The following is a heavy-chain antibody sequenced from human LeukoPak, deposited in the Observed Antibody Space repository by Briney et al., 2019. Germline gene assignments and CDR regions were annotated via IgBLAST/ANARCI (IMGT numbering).Heavy chain of an antibody. V-gene: IGHV3-48*03. CDR2: ISSSGSTI. D-gene: IGHD1-26*01. CDR3: ARGIRGRQFVDY. J-gene: IGHJ4*02. CDR1: GFTVSSYE. Sequence: GGSLRLSCAASGFTVSSYEMNWVRQAPGKGLEWVSYISSSGSTIYYADSVKGRFTISRDNAKNSLYLQMNSLRAEDTAVYYCARGIRGRQFVDYWGQGTLVTVSS.